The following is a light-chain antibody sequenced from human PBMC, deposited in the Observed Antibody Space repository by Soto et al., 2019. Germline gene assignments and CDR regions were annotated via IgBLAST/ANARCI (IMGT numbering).Light chain of an antibody. CDR1: QSIGSW. CDR3: QQYAGSSWT. V-gene: IGKV1-5*01. J-gene: IGKJ1*01. Sequence: DVQMTQSPSTLSASVGDRVTVTCRASQSIGSWLAWYQQKPGKAPNLLIYDASVLERGVPSRFSGSRSGTAFTLTINILQPDDFATYYCQQYAGSSWTFGQGTKVEIK. CDR2: DAS.